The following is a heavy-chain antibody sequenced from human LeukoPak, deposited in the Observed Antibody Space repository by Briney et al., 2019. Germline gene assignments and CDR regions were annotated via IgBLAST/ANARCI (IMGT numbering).Heavy chain of an antibody. D-gene: IGHD2-2*01. Sequence: PSETLSLTCNVSGSSISNGFFWAWIRPSPGKGLEWIGSIQKGGDSYYNPSLKSRTTMSVDTSKNQFSLKLTSVTAADTAVFYCARGMGRFCTSSSCYLSFVYWGQGTLVTVSS. CDR1: GSSISNGFF. CDR3: ARGMGRFCTSSSCYLSFVY. J-gene: IGHJ4*02. CDR2: IQKGGDS. V-gene: IGHV4-38-2*02.